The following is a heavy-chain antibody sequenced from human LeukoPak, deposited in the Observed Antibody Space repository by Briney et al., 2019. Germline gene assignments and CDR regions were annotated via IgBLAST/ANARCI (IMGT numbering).Heavy chain of an antibody. D-gene: IGHD5-18*01. CDR3: ARTAPNYYYYYMDV. CDR1: GGSISSYY. V-gene: IGHV4-4*09. J-gene: IGHJ6*03. Sequence: PSETLSLTCTVSGGSISSYYWSWIRQPPGKGLEWIGYIYTSGSTNYNPSLKSRVTISVDTSKNQFSLKLSSVTAADTAVYYCARTAPNYYYYYMDVWGKGTTFTVS. CDR2: IYTSGST.